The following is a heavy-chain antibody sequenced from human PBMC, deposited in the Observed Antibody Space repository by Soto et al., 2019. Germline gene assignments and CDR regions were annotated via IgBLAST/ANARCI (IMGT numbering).Heavy chain of an antibody. CDR2: IIHIFGTA. Sequence: QVQLVQSGAEVKKPGSSVKVSCKASGGTFSSYAISWVRQAPGQGLEWMGGIIHIFGTANYAQKFQGRVTITADKSTSTAYMELSSLRSEDTAVYYCASGPLGIVGARGAFDIWGQGTMVTVSS. J-gene: IGHJ3*02. CDR1: GGTFSSYA. V-gene: IGHV1-69*06. D-gene: IGHD1-26*01. CDR3: ASGPLGIVGARGAFDI.